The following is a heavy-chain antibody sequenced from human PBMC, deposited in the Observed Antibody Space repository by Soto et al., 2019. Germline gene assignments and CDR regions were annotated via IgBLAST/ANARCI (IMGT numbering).Heavy chain of an antibody. V-gene: IGHV4-39*01. D-gene: IGHD3-22*01. CDR1: GGSISSSRYY. CDR2: IYYSRTT. CDR3: ARHRVDYYDSIGYYYDWFDP. Sequence: SETLSLTCTVSGGSISSSRYYWGWIRQPPGKGLEWIGTIYYSRTTYYNPSLKSRVTISVDTSKTQFSLKLTSVTAADTAVYYCARHRVDYYDSIGYYYDWFDPWGQGTLVTVSS. J-gene: IGHJ5*02.